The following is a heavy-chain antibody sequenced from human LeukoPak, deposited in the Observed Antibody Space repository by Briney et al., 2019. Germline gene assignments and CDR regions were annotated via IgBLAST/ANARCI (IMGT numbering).Heavy chain of an antibody. V-gene: IGHV3-30*02. D-gene: IGHD3-3*01. J-gene: IGHJ4*02. Sequence: GGSLRLSCAASGFTFSSYGMHWVRQAPGKGLEWVAFIRYDGSNKYYADSVKGRFTISRDNSKNTLYLQMNSLRAEDTAVYYCARLAIFGVVTGAHFDYWGQGTLVTASS. CDR3: ARLAIFGVVTGAHFDY. CDR2: IRYDGSNK. CDR1: GFTFSSYG.